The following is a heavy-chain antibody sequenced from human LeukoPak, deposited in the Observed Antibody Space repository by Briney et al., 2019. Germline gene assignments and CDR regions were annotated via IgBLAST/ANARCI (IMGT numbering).Heavy chain of an antibody. CDR3: ARDPDY. J-gene: IGHJ4*02. Sequence: GGSLRLSCAASGFIFSSYGMHWVRQAPGKGLEWVAGISYDGSNKYYGDSVKGRFTISRDNSKNTLYLQMNSLRGDDTAVYYCARDPDYWGQGTLVTVSS. CDR2: ISYDGSNK. CDR1: GFIFSSYG. V-gene: IGHV3-30*03.